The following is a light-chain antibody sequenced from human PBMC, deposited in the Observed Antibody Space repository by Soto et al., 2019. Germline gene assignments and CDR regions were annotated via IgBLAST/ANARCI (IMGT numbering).Light chain of an antibody. CDR2: KAS. CDR1: QSISDS. J-gene: IGKJ1*01. Sequence: DIQMTQSPSTLSASVGDRVTITCRASQSISDSLAWYQQKPGKAPELLIYKASKLESGVPSRFSGSGSGTEFTLTISSLQPDDFATYYCQQYNSYSRAFGQGTKVEFK. V-gene: IGKV1-5*03. CDR3: QQYNSYSRA.